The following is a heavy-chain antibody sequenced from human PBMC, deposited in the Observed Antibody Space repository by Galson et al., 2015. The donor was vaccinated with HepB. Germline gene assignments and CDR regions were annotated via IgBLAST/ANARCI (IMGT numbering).Heavy chain of an antibody. D-gene: IGHD6-13*01. CDR2: MNPNSGNT. J-gene: IGHJ5*02. Sequence: SVKVSCKASGYTFTSYDINWVRQATGQGLEWMGWMNPNSGNTGYAQKFQGRVTMTRNTSISTAYMELSSLRSEDTAVYYCARIPGYSSSWFDDWFDPWGQGTLVTVSS. CDR3: ARIPGYSSSWFDDWFDP. CDR1: GYTFTSYD. V-gene: IGHV1-8*01.